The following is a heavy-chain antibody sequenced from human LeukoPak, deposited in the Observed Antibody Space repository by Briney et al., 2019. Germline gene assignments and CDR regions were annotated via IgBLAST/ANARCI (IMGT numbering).Heavy chain of an antibody. V-gene: IGHV3-33*06. CDR1: GFTFSNYG. J-gene: IGHJ4*02. CDR2: IWYDGSNK. D-gene: IGHD3-10*01. CDR3: AKGPSRITMVRGVIGIDY. Sequence: GGSLRLSCAASGFTFSNYGMHWVRQAPGKGLEWVAVIWYDGSNKYYADSVKGRFTISRDSSKNTPYLQMNSLRAEDTAVYYCAKGPSRITMVRGVIGIDYWGQGTLVTVSS.